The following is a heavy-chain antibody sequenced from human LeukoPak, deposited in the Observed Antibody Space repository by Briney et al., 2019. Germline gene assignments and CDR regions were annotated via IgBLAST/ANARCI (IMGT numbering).Heavy chain of an antibody. Sequence: SETRSLTCTVAGGSLRSYYWSWIRQPPGKGLDWIGYMYYSGSTNYTPSLKSRVTISVDTSKNQFSLKLSSVTAADTAVYYCARSEQLGRMKWFDPWGQGTLVTVSS. J-gene: IGHJ5*02. V-gene: IGHV4-59*08. CDR1: GGSLRSYY. CDR3: ARSEQLGRMKWFDP. CDR2: MYYSGST. D-gene: IGHD6-6*01.